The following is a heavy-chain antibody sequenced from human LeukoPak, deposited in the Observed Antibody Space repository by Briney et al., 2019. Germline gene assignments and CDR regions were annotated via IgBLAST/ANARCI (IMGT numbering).Heavy chain of an antibody. CDR2: INPNSGGT. CDR1: GYTFTGYY. J-gene: IGHJ4*02. D-gene: IGHD6-19*01. CDR3: ASGQDSSGWYDEPGFDY. Sequence: ASVKVSCKASGYTFTGYYMHWVRQAPGQGLEWMGWINPNSGGTNYAQKFQGRVTMTRDTSISTAYMELSRLRSDDTAVHYCASGQDSSGWYDEPGFDYWGQGTLVTVSS. V-gene: IGHV1-2*02.